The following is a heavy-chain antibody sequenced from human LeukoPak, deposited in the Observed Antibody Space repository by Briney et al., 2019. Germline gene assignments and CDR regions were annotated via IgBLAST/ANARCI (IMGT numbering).Heavy chain of an antibody. J-gene: IGHJ4*02. V-gene: IGHV3-21*01. CDR2: ISSSSSYI. CDR1: GFTFSSYS. CDR3: ARGAFAGGYFDY. D-gene: IGHD6-13*01. Sequence: GGSLRLSCAASGFTFSSYSMYWVRQAPGKGLEWVSSISSSSSYIYYADSVKGRFTISRDNAKNSLYLQMNSLRAEDTAVYYCARGAFAGGYFDYWGQGTLVTVSS.